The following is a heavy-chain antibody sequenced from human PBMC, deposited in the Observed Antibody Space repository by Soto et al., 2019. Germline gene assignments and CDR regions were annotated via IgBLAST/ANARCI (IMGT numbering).Heavy chain of an antibody. CDR2: IDTYTGNT. Sequence: ASLKVSCKTSGYTFLSYSITWVRQAPGQGLEWMGWIDTYTGNTNYEQKFQGRVTMTTDSSTSTAYMELRSLISDDSAIYYCAREYTLADNYGLDVWGQGTTVTVSS. V-gene: IGHV1-18*01. CDR1: GYTFLSYS. CDR3: AREYTLADNYGLDV. D-gene: IGHD3-10*01. J-gene: IGHJ6*02.